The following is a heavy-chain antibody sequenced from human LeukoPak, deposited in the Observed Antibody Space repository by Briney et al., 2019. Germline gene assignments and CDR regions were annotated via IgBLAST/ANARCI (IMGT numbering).Heavy chain of an antibody. CDR2: INAGNGNT. CDR1: GYTFTNYY. V-gene: IGHV1-3*03. CDR3: ARDGLYCSGGSCLLGNWFDP. D-gene: IGHD2-15*01. J-gene: IGHJ5*02. Sequence: ASVKVSCKASGYTFTNYYIHWVRQAPGQRLEWMGWINAGNGNTKYSQEFQGRVTITRDTSASTAYMELSSLRSEDMAVYYCARDGLYCSGGSCLLGNWFDPWGQGTLVTVSS.